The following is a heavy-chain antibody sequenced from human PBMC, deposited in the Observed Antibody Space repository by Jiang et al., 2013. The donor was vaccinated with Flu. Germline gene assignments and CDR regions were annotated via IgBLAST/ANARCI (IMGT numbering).Heavy chain of an antibody. D-gene: IGHD6-13*01. Sequence: SGAEVKKPGASVKVSCKASGYTFTNSGISWVRQAPGQGLQWMGWISAYNGNTNYAQKLQDRVTLTTDTSTSTAHMELRSLRSDDTAVYYCARDRGDSTSWYLGYWGQGTLVTVSS. CDR1: GYTFTNSG. J-gene: IGHJ4*02. CDR3: ARDRGDSTSWYLGY. CDR2: ISAYNGNT. V-gene: IGHV1-18*01.